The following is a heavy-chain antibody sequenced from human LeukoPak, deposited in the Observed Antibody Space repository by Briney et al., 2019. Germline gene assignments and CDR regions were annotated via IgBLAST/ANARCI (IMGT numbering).Heavy chain of an antibody. CDR3: ANGTFGGVIYALGDY. J-gene: IGHJ4*02. CDR2: ISWNSGSI. CDR1: GFTFDDYA. Sequence: GGSLRPSCAASGFTFDDYAMHWVRQAPGKGLEWVSGISWNSGSIGYADSVKGRFTISRDNAKNSLYLQMNSLRAEDTALYYCANGTFGGVIYALGDYWGQGTLVTVSS. D-gene: IGHD3-16*02. V-gene: IGHV3-9*01.